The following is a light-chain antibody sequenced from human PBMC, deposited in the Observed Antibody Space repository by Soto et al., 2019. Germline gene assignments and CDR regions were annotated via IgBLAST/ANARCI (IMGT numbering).Light chain of an antibody. CDR1: QSISSS. J-gene: IGKJ4*01. CDR3: QHRNNWPT. CDR2: DAS. V-gene: IGKV3-11*01. Sequence: VLTQSPAILSLSPGERATLSCRASQSISSSLAWYQHKPGRAPRLLIYDASNRATGIPARFSGSGSGTDFTLTISSLEPEDFAVYYCQHRNNWPTFGCGTKVEIK.